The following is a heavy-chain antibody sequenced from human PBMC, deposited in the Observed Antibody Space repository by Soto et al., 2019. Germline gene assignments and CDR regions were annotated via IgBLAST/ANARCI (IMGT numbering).Heavy chain of an antibody. CDR2: IKAGNGDT. D-gene: IGHD3-16*01. CDR3: ARSENDYSTFDY. J-gene: IGHJ4*02. CDR1: GYTFTRNA. Sequence: QVQLVQSGAEVKKPGASVKVSCKASGYTFTRNAIHWVRQAPGQRLEWIGRIKAGNGDTKYSQKFQDRVTITRDTSASAAYMELSTLGSEYTSVYYSARSENDYSTFDYWGQGTLVTVSS. V-gene: IGHV1-3*01.